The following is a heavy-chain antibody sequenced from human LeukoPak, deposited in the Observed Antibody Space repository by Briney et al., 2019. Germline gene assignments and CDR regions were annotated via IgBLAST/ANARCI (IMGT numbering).Heavy chain of an antibody. Sequence: PSETLSLTCAVSGYSISSGYYWGWIRQPPGKGLEWIGSIYHSGSTYYNPSLKSRVTISVDTSKNQFSLKLSSVTAADTAVYYCARRRGYCSSTSCFDAFDIWGQGTMVTVSS. CDR3: ARRRGYCSSTSCFDAFDI. J-gene: IGHJ3*02. D-gene: IGHD2-2*01. CDR1: GYSISSGYY. V-gene: IGHV4-38-2*01. CDR2: IYHSGST.